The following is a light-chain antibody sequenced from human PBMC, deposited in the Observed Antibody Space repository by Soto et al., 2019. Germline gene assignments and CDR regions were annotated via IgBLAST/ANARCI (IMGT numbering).Light chain of an antibody. J-gene: IGKJ1*01. V-gene: IGKV1-5*03. Sequence: DIQMTHSPSTLSGSVGDRVTITCRASQTISSWLAWYQQKPGKAPKLLIYKASTLKSGVPSRFSGSGSGKEFTLTISSLQPDDFATYYSQHYNRYSEAFGQGNKVEIX. CDR3: QHYNRYSEA. CDR1: QTISSW. CDR2: KAS.